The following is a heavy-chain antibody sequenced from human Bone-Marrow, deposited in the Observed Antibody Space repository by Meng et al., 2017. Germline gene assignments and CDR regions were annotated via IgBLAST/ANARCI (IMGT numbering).Heavy chain of an antibody. D-gene: IGHD3-22*01. V-gene: IGHV4-34*01. Sequence: QVQLQAWGGGLLKPSETLSLPCAVYGGSFSGYYWSWIRQPPGKGLEWIGEINHSGSTNYNPSLKSRVTISVDTSKNQFSLKLSSVTAADTAVYYCARVGVVVITPNWFDPWGQGTLVTVSS. J-gene: IGHJ5*02. CDR2: INHSGST. CDR3: ARVGVVVITPNWFDP. CDR1: GGSFSGYY.